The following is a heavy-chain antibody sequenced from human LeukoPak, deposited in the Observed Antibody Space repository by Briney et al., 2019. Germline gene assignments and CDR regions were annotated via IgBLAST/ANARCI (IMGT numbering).Heavy chain of an antibody. Sequence: SETLSLTCTVSGGSISSSNYYWGWIRQPPGKGLEWIGSIYYSGSTYYNPSLKSRVTTSVDTSKNQFSLKLSSVTAADTAVYYCSGSYLYYYYYYMNVWGKGTTVTISS. CDR1: GGSISSSNYY. CDR2: IYYSGST. D-gene: IGHD1-26*01. V-gene: IGHV4-39*07. J-gene: IGHJ6*03. CDR3: SGSYLYYYYYYMNV.